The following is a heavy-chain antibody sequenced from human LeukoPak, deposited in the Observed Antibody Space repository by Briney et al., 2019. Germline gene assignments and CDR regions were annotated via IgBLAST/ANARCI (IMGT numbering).Heavy chain of an antibody. CDR1: GFTFSSYA. CDR3: AKEGGYASSWI. V-gene: IGHV3-23*01. CDR2: VSSSGSNT. Sequence: GGSLRLSCAASGFTFSSYALSWVRQAPGKGLEWVSGVSSSGSNTYYAESVKGRFTISRDNHRNTIHLQMNSLSVEDTAMYYCAKEGGYASSWIWGQGILVTVSS. J-gene: IGHJ4*02. D-gene: IGHD6-13*01.